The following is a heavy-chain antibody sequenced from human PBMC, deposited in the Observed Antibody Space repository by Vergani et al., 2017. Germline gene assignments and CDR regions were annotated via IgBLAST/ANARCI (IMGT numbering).Heavy chain of an antibody. D-gene: IGHD6-19*01. CDR2: IDPSDSYT. V-gene: IGHV5-10-1*01. Sequence: DVQLVQSGAEVKKPGESLRISCKGSGYSFTSYWIRWVRQMPGKGLEWMGRIDPSDSYTNYSPSFHGHVTISADKSISTAYLQWCSLQASVTAMYYCARQVAVAGKWWGPYYYYGMDVWGQGTTVTVSS. CDR1: GYSFTSYW. J-gene: IGHJ6*02. CDR3: ARQVAVAGKWWGPYYYYGMDV.